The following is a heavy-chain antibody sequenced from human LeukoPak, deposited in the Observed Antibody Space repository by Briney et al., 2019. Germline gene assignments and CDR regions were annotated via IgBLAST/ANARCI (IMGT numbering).Heavy chain of an antibody. D-gene: IGHD3-10*01. CDR1: GFSLSTSGVG. CDR2: IYWDDDK. V-gene: IGHV2-5*02. Sequence: ESGPTLVNPTQTLTLTCTFSGFSLSTSGVGVGWIRQPPGKALEWLALIYWDDDKRYSPSLKSRLTITKDTSKNQVVLTMTNMDPVDTATYYCAKATYYYGFGLYGMDVWGQGTTVTVSS. CDR3: AKATYYYGFGLYGMDV. J-gene: IGHJ6*02.